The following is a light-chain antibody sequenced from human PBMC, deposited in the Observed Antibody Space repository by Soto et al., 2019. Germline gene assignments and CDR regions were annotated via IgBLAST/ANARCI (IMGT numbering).Light chain of an antibody. CDR1: QDINNH. CDR3: QQYDHPPA. Sequence: DIQMTQSPSSLSASVGDRVTITCQASQDINNHLNWYQQKPGKAPKLLIYDASNLETGVPSRFSGSGSGTDFTFTISSLQPADIATYYCQQYDHPPAFGQVTRLAIK. V-gene: IGKV1-33*01. CDR2: DAS. J-gene: IGKJ5*01.